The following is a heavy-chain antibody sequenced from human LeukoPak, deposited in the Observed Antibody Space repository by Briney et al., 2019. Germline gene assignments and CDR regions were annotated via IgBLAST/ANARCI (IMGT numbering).Heavy chain of an antibody. CDR1: GDSVSSNSAA. CDR3: ARDLSSPNLWFGEATFDY. J-gene: IGHJ4*02. CDR2: AYYRSKWYN. D-gene: IGHD3-10*01. Sequence: SQTLSLTCAIPGDSVSSNSAAWNWIRQSPSRGLEWLGRAYYRSKWYNDYAVSVKSRITINPDTSKNQFSLQLNSVTPEDTAVYYCARDLSSPNLWFGEATFDYWGQGTLVTVSS. V-gene: IGHV6-1*01.